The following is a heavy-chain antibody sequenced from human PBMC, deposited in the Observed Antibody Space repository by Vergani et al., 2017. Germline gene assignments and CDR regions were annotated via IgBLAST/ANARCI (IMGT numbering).Heavy chain of an antibody. CDR2: INPSGGST. CDR3: ASRSPVVVVPAAMMTWFDP. D-gene: IGHD2-2*01. Sequence: QVQLVQSGAEVKKPGSSVKVSCKASGYTFTSYYMHWVRQAPGQGLEWMGIINPSGGSTSYAQKFQGRVTMTRDTSTSTVYMELSSLRSEDTAVYYCASRSPVVVVPAAMMTWFDPWGQGTLVTVSS. CDR1: GYTFTSYY. V-gene: IGHV1-46*01. J-gene: IGHJ5*02.